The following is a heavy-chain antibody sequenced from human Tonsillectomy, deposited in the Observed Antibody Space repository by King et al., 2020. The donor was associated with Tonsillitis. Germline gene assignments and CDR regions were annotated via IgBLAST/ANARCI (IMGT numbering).Heavy chain of an antibody. J-gene: IGHJ4*02. CDR3: AKVFSSSSWWGEGNYFDY. CDR1: GFTFSSYG. Sequence: VQLVESGGGVVQPGGSLRLSCAASGFTFSSYGIHWVRQAPGKGLEWVAFIRYDGSDKYYADSVKGRFTISRDNSKNTLYLQMNSLRTEDTAVYFCAKVFSSSSWWGEGNYFDYWGQGALVTVSS. D-gene: IGHD6-13*01. V-gene: IGHV3-30*02. CDR2: IRYDGSDK.